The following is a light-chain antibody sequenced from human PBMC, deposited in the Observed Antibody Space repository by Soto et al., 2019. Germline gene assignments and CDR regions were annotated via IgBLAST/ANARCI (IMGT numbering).Light chain of an antibody. J-gene: IGLJ3*02. Sequence: QSALTQPDSVSGSPGQSITISCTGTSSDVGGYNFVSWYQQHPGKAPKLMLYNVYDRPSGISHRFSGSRYGNTASLTISGLQAEDESPYCCNSYASSSTLVFVGGTKLTVL. CDR3: NSYASSSTLV. V-gene: IGLV2-14*03. CDR2: NVY. CDR1: SSDVGGYNF.